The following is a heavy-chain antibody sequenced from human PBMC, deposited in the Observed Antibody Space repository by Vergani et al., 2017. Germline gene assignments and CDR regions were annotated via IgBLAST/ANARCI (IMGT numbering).Heavy chain of an antibody. CDR3: ARDRGGQWELHYFDY. V-gene: IGHV3-23*04. CDR2: ISGSGGST. D-gene: IGHD1-26*01. Sequence: EVQLVESGGGLVKPGGSLRLSCAASGFTFSSYAMSWVRQAPGKGLEWVSAISGSGGSTYYADSVKGRFTISRDNSKNTLYLQMNSLRAEDTAVYYCARDRGGQWELHYFDYWGQGTLVTVSS. J-gene: IGHJ4*02. CDR1: GFTFSSYA.